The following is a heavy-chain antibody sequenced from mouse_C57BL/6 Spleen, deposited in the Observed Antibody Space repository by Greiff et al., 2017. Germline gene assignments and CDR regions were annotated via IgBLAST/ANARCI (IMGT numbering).Heavy chain of an antibody. CDR1: GYTFTSYW. V-gene: IGHV1-52*01. D-gene: IGHD1-1*01. J-gene: IGHJ4*01. CDR3: ARENYYGSSFSYAMDY. CDR2: IDPSDSET. Sequence: QVQLQQPGAELVRPGSSVKLSCKASGYTFTSYWMHWVKQRPIQGLEWIGNIDPSDSETHYNQKFKDKATLTVDKSYSTAYMQLSSLTSEDSAVYYCARENYYGSSFSYAMDYWGQGTSVTVSS.